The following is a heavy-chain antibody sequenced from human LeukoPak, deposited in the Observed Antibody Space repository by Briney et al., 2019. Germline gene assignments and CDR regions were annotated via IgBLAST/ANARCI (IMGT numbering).Heavy chain of an antibody. CDR2: INHSGST. CDR1: GGSFSGYY. J-gene: IGHJ6*04. D-gene: IGHD2-2*01. Sequence: SGTLSLTCAVYGGSFSGYYWSWIRQPPGKGLEWIGEINHSGSTNYNPSLKSRVTISVDTSKNQFSLKLSSVTAADTAVYYCARVGDIVVVPAAMPEDYYYGIDVWGKGTTVTVSS. V-gene: IGHV4-34*01. CDR3: ARVGDIVVVPAAMPEDYYYGIDV.